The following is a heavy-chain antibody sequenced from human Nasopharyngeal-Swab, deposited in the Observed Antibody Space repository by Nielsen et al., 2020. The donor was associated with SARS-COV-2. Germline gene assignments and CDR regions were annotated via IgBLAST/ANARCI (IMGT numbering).Heavy chain of an antibody. V-gene: IGHV3-21*01. CDR3: TRSLGAEVLAVEHY. J-gene: IGHJ4*02. D-gene: IGHD4-17*01. Sequence: SLNISCASSGFVSGSYTMNWVRQAPGKRLEWVSSIRSTSRYIFYADSVRGRFTTSRDNAKKAVFLQMDSLKVEDTAVYYCTRSLGAEVLAVEHYWGQGTAVTVAS. CDR2: IRSTSRYI. CDR1: GFVSGSYT.